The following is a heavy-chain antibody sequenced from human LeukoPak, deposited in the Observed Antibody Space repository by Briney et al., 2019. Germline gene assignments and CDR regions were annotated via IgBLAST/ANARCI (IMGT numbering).Heavy chain of an antibody. V-gene: IGHV7-4-1*02. CDR3: ARGDSDAYFIIGSWYDY. J-gene: IGHJ4*02. CDR1: GYTFTTYA. CDR2: INTNTGNP. Sequence: GASVKVSCKASGYTFTTYAMNWVRQAPGQGLEWMGWINTNTGNPTYAQGFTGRFVFSLDTSVSTAYLQISSLKAEDTAVYYCARGDSDAYFIIGSWYDYWGQGTLVTVSS. D-gene: IGHD6-13*01.